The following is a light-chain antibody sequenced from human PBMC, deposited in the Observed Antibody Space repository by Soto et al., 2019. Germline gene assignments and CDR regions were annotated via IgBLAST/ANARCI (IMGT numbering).Light chain of an antibody. Sequence: DIQMTQSPSTLSASVGDRITITCRASQSIRSWLAWYQQKPEKAPTLLIYDASILESGVPSRFSGSGSGTEFTLTISSLQPDDFATYYCQHYNSYSEAFGQGTKVDIK. CDR1: QSIRSW. J-gene: IGKJ1*01. CDR3: QHYNSYSEA. V-gene: IGKV1-5*01. CDR2: DAS.